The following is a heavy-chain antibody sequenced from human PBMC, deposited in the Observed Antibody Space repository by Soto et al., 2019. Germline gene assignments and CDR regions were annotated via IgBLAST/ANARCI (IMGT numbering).Heavy chain of an antibody. CDR3: AINSPAGPYRGGYDWEDAFDI. V-gene: IGHV1-2*04. D-gene: IGHD5-12*01. CDR2: INPNSGGT. Sequence: QVQLVQSGAEVKKPGASVKVSCKASGYTFTGYYMHWVRQAPGQGLEWMGWINPNSGGTNYAQKFQGWVTMTRDTSISTAYMELSRLRSDDTAVYYCAINSPAGPYRGGYDWEDAFDIWGQGTMVTVSS. J-gene: IGHJ3*02. CDR1: GYTFTGYY.